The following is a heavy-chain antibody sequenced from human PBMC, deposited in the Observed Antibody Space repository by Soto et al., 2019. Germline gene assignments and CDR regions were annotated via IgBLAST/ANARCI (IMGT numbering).Heavy chain of an antibody. Sequence: SETLSLTCAVYGGSFSGYYWSWIRQPPGKGLEWIGEINHSGSTNYNPSLKSRVTISVDTSKNQFSLKLSSVTAADTAVYYCASVVVVAAETDYWGQGTLVTVSS. J-gene: IGHJ4*02. CDR1: GGSFSGYY. D-gene: IGHD2-15*01. CDR2: INHSGST. CDR3: ASVVVVAAETDY. V-gene: IGHV4-34*01.